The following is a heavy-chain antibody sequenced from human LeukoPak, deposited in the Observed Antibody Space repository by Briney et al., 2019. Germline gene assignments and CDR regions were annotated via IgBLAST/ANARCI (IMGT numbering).Heavy chain of an antibody. CDR2: FDPEDGET. J-gene: IGHJ6*02. V-gene: IGHV1-24*01. Sequence: ASVKVSCKVSGYTLTELSMHWVRQAPGKGLEWMGGFDPEDGETIYAQKFQGRVTMTEDTSTDTAYMELSSLGSEDTAVYYCATARIQSPRYYYYYGMDVWGQGTTVTVSS. D-gene: IGHD5-18*01. CDR1: GYTLTELS. CDR3: ATARIQSPRYYYYYGMDV.